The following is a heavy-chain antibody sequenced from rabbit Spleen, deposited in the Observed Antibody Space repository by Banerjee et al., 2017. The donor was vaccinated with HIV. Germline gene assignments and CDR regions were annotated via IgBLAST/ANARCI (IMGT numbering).Heavy chain of an antibody. CDR1: GFSFSSSYY. CDR2: IYADSSGST. Sequence: QSLEESGGDLVKPGASRTLTCTASGFSFSSSYYMCWVRQAPGKGLECIACIYADSSGSTWYASWAKGRFTISKTSSTTVTLQMTSLTAADTATYFCARDDSSIGSYYFDLWGQGTLVTVS. V-gene: IGHV1S40*01. J-gene: IGHJ4*01. CDR3: ARDDSSIGSYYFDL. D-gene: IGHD1-1*01.